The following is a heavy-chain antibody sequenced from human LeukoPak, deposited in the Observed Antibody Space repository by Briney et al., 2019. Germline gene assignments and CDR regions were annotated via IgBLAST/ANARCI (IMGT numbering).Heavy chain of an antibody. CDR2: IYYSGST. V-gene: IGHV4-61*01. D-gene: IGHD2-2*01. J-gene: IGHJ6*04. Sequence: SETLSLTCTVSGGSVSSGSYYWSWIRQPPGKGVEWIGYIYYSGSTNYNPSLKSRVTISVDTSKNQFSLKLSSVTAADTAVYYCAGTYCSSTSCYDAPYYYYGMDVWGKGTTVTVSS. CDR3: AGTYCSSTSCYDAPYYYYGMDV. CDR1: GGSVSSGSYY.